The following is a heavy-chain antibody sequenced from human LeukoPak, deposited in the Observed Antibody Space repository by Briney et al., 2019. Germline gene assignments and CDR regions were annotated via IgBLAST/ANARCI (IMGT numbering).Heavy chain of an antibody. CDR3: ARQTGSGLFILP. CDR1: GGSISSSSYY. J-gene: IGHJ4*02. V-gene: IGHV4-39*01. CDR2: IYYSGNT. D-gene: IGHD3/OR15-3a*01. Sequence: SETLSLTCTVSGGSISSSSYYWGWIRQPPGKGLEWIGSIYYSGNTYYNASLKSQVSISIDTSKNQFSLKLTSVTAADTAVYYCARQTGSGLFILPGGQGTLVTVSS.